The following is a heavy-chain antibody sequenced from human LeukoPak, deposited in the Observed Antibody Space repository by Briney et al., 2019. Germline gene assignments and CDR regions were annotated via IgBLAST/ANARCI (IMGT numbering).Heavy chain of an antibody. V-gene: IGHV3-7*01. J-gene: IGHJ4*02. D-gene: IGHD2-2*01. CDR2: IKQDGSEK. CDR1: GFTFSSYW. Sequence: PGGSLRLSCAASGFTFSSYWMSWVRQAPGKGLEWVANIKQDGSEKYYVDSVKGRFTISRDNAKNSLYLQMNSLRAEDTAVYYCARDPFIVVVPATYFDYWGQGTLVTVSS. CDR3: ARDPFIVVVPATYFDY.